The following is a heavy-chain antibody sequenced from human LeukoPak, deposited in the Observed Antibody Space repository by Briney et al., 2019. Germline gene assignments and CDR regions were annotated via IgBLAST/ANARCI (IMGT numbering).Heavy chain of an antibody. J-gene: IGHJ4*02. V-gene: IGHV3-21*01. D-gene: IGHD2-2*03. CDR1: GFTFSSYS. CDR3: AKDPGYWDF. CDR2: ISSSSYI. Sequence: PGGSLRLSCAASGFTFSSYSMNWVRQAPGKGLEWVSSISSSSYIYYADSVKGRFTISRDNAKNSLYLQMNSLRAEDTAMYFCAKDPGYWDFWGQGTLVTVSS.